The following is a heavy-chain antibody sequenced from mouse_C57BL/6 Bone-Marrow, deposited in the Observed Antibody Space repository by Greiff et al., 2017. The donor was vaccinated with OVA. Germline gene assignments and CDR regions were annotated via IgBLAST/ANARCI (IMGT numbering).Heavy chain of an antibody. D-gene: IGHD2-3*01. CDR2: IYPRSGNT. CDR3: ALYDSYAMDY. Sequence: VKLQQSGAELARPGASVKLSCKASGYTFTSYGISWVKQRTGQGLEWIGEIYPRSGNTYYNEKFKGKATLTADKSSSTAYMELRSLTSEDSAVYFCALYDSYAMDYWGQGTSVTVSS. J-gene: IGHJ4*01. CDR1: GYTFTSYG. V-gene: IGHV1-81*01.